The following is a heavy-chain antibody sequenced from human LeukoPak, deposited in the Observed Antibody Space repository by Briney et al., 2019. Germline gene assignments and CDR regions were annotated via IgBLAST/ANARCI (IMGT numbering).Heavy chain of an antibody. CDR3: ASTTVTTSYYYGMDV. CDR1: GGTFSSYA. V-gene: IGHV1-69*13. J-gene: IGHJ6*04. Sequence: SVKVSCKASGGTFSSYAISWVRQAPGQGLEWMGGIIPIFGTANYAQKFQGRVTITADESTSTAYMELSSLRSGDTAVYYCASTTVTTSYYYGMDVWGKGTTVTVSS. D-gene: IGHD4-17*01. CDR2: IIPIFGTA.